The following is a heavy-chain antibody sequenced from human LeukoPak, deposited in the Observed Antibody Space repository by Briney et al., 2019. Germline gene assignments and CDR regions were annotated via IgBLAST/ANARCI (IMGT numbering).Heavy chain of an antibody. J-gene: IGHJ4*02. CDR2: ISGSGGST. D-gene: IGHD2-15*01. CDR1: GFTFSSYG. CDR3: AKDHEGYCSGGSCYNYFDY. V-gene: IGHV3-23*01. Sequence: PGGSLRLSCAASGFTFSSYGMSWVRQAPGKGLEWVSAISGSGGSTYYADSVKGRFIISRDNSKNTLYMQMNSLRAEDTAVYYCAKDHEGYCSGGSCYNYFDYWGQGTLVTVSS.